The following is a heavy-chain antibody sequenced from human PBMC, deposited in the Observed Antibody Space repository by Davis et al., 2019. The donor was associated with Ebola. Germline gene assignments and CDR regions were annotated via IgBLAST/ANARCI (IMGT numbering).Heavy chain of an antibody. Sequence: GGSLRLSCAASEFPFTSYILSWIRQAPGKGLEWVSSITSTNDRPYIDSVRGRFTISRDNARNSLSLQMNSLSAEDTAVYYCARDRDYYDRSAYHPRGWFDLWGQGTLVIVSS. V-gene: IGHV3-21*01. CDR3: ARDRDYYDRSAYHPRGWFDL. J-gene: IGHJ5*02. D-gene: IGHD3-22*01. CDR2: ITSTNDR. CDR1: EFPFTSYI.